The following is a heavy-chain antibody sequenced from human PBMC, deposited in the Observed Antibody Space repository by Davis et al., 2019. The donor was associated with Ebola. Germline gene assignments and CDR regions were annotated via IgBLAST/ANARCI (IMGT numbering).Heavy chain of an antibody. CDR1: GFTFNNYA. V-gene: IGHV3-64D*06. CDR3: VKDRRGSYAFDI. D-gene: IGHD1-26*01. CDR2: INDNGGTT. J-gene: IGHJ3*02. Sequence: GESLKISCSASGFTFNNYAMHWVRQAPGRGLDFVSGINDNGGTTHYADSVKGRFTISRDDSRSTVYLQMSSLTVEDTALYYCVKDRRGSYAFDIWGQGTKVTVSS.